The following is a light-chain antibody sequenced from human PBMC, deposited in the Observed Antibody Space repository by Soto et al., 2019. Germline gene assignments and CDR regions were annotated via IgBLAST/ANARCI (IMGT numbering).Light chain of an antibody. CDR2: EVT. CDR1: SGDIGSYNR. Sequence: QCALTKPASGSGAPGRWSTISCTGTSGDIGSYNRVSWYQQHPGKAPKLIIYEVTDRPSGVSNRFSGSKSGNTASLTISGLQAEDEAEYYCSSYTNINTRACVFGTGTKVTVL. CDR3: SSYTNINTRACV. J-gene: IGLJ1*01. V-gene: IGLV2-14*01.